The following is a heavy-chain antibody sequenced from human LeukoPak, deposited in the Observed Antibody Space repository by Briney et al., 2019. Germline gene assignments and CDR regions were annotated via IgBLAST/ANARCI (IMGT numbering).Heavy chain of an antibody. J-gene: IGHJ6*03. CDR3: ASPGQSIAARRSRFYYYYYMDV. D-gene: IGHD6-6*01. CDR2: FDPEDGET. Sequence: SVNVSCKDSGYTLTELSMHWLRQAPGTALEWPGGFDPEDGETIYAQKFQGRVTMTEDTSTDTAYMELSSLRSEDTAVYYCASPGQSIAARRSRFYYYYYMDVWGKGTTVTVSS. V-gene: IGHV1-24*01. CDR1: GYTLTELS.